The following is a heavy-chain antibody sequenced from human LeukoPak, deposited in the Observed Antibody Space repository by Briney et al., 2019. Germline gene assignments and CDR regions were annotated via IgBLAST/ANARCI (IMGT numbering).Heavy chain of an antibody. V-gene: IGHV3-43*02. CDR2: ISGDG. D-gene: IGHD3/OR15-3a*01. CDR3: AAWTGRAFDI. J-gene: IGHJ3*02. Sequence: PGGSLRLSCAASGFTFDDYAMHWVRQAPGKGLEWVSLISGDGEADSVKGRFTISRDNSKNTLYLQMNSLRAEDTGVYYCAAWTGRAFDIWGRGTMVTVSS. CDR1: GFTFDDYA.